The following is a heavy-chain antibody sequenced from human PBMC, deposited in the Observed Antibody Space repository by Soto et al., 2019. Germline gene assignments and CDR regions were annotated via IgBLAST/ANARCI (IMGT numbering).Heavy chain of an antibody. J-gene: IGHJ3*02. CDR1: GFTFSSYW. Sequence: EVQLVESGGGLVQPGGSLRLSCAASGFTFSSYWMHWVRQAPGKGLVWVSRINSDGSSTSYADSVKGRFTISRDNAKNTLYLPMNSLRAEDTAVYYCARDQGYYYDSSGYYTARDAFDIWGQGTMVTVSS. CDR3: ARDQGYYYDSSGYYTARDAFDI. D-gene: IGHD3-22*01. V-gene: IGHV3-74*01. CDR2: INSDGSST.